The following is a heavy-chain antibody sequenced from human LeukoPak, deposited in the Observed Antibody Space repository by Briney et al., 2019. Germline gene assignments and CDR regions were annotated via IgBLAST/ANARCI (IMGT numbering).Heavy chain of an antibody. Sequence: GGSLRRSCAASGFAVSSKYMNWVRQAPGKGLEWVTVIYLDGRADYADSVKGRFTISSDNSKNTVYLQMNSLKDEDTAVYYCARDAETSLANRGQGTLVTVSP. J-gene: IGHJ4*02. CDR3: ARDAETSLAN. CDR2: IYLDGRA. CDR1: GFAVSSKY. V-gene: IGHV3-66*01. D-gene: IGHD1-14*01.